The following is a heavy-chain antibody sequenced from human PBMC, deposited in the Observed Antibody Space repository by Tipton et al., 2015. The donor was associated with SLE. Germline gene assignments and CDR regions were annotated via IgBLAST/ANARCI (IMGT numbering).Heavy chain of an antibody. CDR2: IYYSGST. Sequence: TLSLTCTVSGGSISNHYWSWIRQPPGKGLEWIGYIYYSGSTSYNPSLKSRVTISVDTSKNDFSLKLSSVTAADTAIYYCARRVGGNIFSANWFDRWGQGTRVTVSS. CDR1: GGSISNHY. D-gene: IGHD2/OR15-2a*01. J-gene: IGHJ5*02. V-gene: IGHV4-59*08. CDR3: ARRVGGNIFSANWFDR.